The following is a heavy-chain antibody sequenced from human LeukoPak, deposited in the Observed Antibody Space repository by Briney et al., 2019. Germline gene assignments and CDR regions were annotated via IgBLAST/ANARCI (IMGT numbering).Heavy chain of an antibody. J-gene: IGHJ4*02. CDR2: IYYSGST. Sequence: PSETLSLTCTVSGGSINSRNYYWGWIRQPPGKGLEWIGAIYYSGSTYYNPSLKSRVTISVDTSKNQFSLKLSSVNAADTAMYYCARHNSRAIVYDTGDGFDYWGQGTLVTVSP. V-gene: IGHV4-39*01. CDR3: ARHNSRAIVYDTGDGFDY. CDR1: GGSINSRNYY. D-gene: IGHD3-22*01.